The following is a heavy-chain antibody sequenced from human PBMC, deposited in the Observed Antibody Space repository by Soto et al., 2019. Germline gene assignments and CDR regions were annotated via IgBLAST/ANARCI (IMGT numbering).Heavy chain of an antibody. J-gene: IGHJ4*02. CDR2: IYYTGTT. D-gene: IGHD2-21*02. V-gene: IGHV4-31*03. CDR1: GGYSSSGGYY. CDR3: ARDLRLDS. Sequence: TLSHTCTVSGGYSSSGGYYWNWIRQHPGKGLEWIAYIYYTGTTYYNPSLKSRVTISIDRSNNQFSLMLSSVTAADTAVYYCARDLRLDSWGPGTLVTV.